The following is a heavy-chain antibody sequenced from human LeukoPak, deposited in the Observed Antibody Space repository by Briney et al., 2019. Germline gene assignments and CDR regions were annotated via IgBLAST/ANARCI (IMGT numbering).Heavy chain of an antibody. J-gene: IGHJ5*02. CDR3: ARGLVRGVIPPVRRWFDP. CDR2: INHSGST. D-gene: IGHD3-10*01. V-gene: IGHV4-34*01. Sequence: SETLSLTCAVYGGSFSGYYWSWIRQPPGKGLEWIGEINHSGSTNYNPSLKGRVTISVDTSKNQFSLKLSSVTAADTAVYYCARGLVRGVIPPVRRWFDPWGQGTLVTVSS. CDR1: GGSFSGYY.